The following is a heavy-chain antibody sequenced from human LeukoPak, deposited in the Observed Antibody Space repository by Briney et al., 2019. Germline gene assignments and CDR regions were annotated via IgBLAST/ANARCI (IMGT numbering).Heavy chain of an antibody. CDR2: ISGYNANA. CDR1: GYSFTNYG. D-gene: IGHD2-2*01. CDR3: ARVGRGCSSIRCYWEDWFDP. V-gene: IGHV1-18*01. Sequence: ASVKVSCKASGYSFTNYGITWIREAPGQGPEWLGWISGYNANAHYAQNVQGRVTLTTDTSTNTAYMELRGLTSDDTAMYYCARVGRGCSSIRCYWEDWFDPWGQGTLVTVSS. J-gene: IGHJ5*02.